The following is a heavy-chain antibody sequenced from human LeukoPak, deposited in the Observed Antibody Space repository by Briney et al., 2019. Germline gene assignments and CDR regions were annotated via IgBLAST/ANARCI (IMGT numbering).Heavy chain of an antibody. Sequence: PGGSVRLSCAASGFTFSSYAMSWVRQAPGKGLEWVSAISGSGGSTYYADSVKGRFTISRDNSKNTLYLQMNSLRAEDTAVYYCAKVPYSSSWYYFDYWGQGTLVTVSS. CDR2: ISGSGGST. V-gene: IGHV3-23*01. J-gene: IGHJ4*02. CDR1: GFTFSSYA. D-gene: IGHD6-13*01. CDR3: AKVPYSSSWYYFDY.